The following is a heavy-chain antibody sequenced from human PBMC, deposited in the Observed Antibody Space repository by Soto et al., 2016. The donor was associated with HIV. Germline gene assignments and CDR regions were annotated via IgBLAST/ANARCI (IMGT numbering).Heavy chain of an antibody. J-gene: IGHJ2*01. CDR1: GFTFMNYA. D-gene: IGHD6-13*01. CDR3: AREFRSDWMQSVAAAGNWYFDL. CDR2: ISSNGGST. V-gene: IGHV3-64*01. Sequence: EVQLVESGGGLVQPGGSLRLSCAASGFTFMNYAMHWVRQAPGKGLEYVSAISSNGGSTYYANYVKGRFTISRDNSKNTLYLQMGSLRAEDTAVYYCAREFRSDWMQSVAAAGNWYFDLVGP.